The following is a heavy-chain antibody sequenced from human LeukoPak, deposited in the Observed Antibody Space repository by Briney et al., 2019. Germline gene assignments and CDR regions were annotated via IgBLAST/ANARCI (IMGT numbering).Heavy chain of an antibody. D-gene: IGHD6-19*01. CDR2: INHSGST. CDR3: EIAVAGYFDY. Sequence: SETLSLTCAVYGGSFSGYYWSWIRQPPGKGLEWIGEINHSGSTNYNPSLKSRVTISVDTSKNQFSLKLSSVTAADTAVYYCEIAVAGYFDYWGQGNLVTVSS. J-gene: IGHJ4*02. CDR1: GGSFSGYY. V-gene: IGHV4-34*01.